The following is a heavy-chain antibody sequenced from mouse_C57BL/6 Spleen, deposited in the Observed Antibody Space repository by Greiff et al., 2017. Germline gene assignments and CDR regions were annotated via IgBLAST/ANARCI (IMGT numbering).Heavy chain of an antibody. CDR1: GFSLTSYG. Sequence: VQLVESGPGLVQPSPSLSITCTVSGFSLTSYGVHWVRQSPGKGLEWLGVIWSGGSTDYNAAFISRLSISKDNSKSQVFFKMNSLQADDTAIYYWARNGDYYGSVYAMEYWGQGTSVTVSS. D-gene: IGHD1-1*01. CDR3: ARNGDYYGSVYAMEY. J-gene: IGHJ4*01. CDR2: IWSGGST. V-gene: IGHV2-2*01.